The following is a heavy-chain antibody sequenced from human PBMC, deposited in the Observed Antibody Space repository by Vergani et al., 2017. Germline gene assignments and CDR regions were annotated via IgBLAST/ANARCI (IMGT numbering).Heavy chain of an antibody. CDR2: IYSGGST. Sequence: EVQLVESGGGLVQPGGSLRLSCAASGFTVSSNYMSWVRQAPGKGLEWVSVIYSGGSTYYADSVKGRFTISRHNSKNTLYLQMNSLRDEDTAVYYCAREVAGTLDYWGQGTLVTVSS. CDR3: AREVAGTLDY. D-gene: IGHD6-19*01. J-gene: IGHJ4*02. CDR1: GFTVSSNY. V-gene: IGHV3-53*04.